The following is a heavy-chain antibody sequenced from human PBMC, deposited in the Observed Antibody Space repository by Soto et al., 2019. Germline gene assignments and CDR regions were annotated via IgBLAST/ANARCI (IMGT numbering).Heavy chain of an antibody. Sequence: QVQLVQSGAEVKKPGSSVKVSCKASGGTFSSYAISWVRQAPGQGLEWMGGIIPIFGTANCAQKFQGRVTITADESTSTAYMELSSLRSEDTAVYYCARVGEYYDSSGYYPIDYWGQGTLVTVSS. CDR3: ARVGEYYDSSGYYPIDY. CDR2: IIPIFGTA. D-gene: IGHD3-22*01. J-gene: IGHJ4*02. V-gene: IGHV1-69*01. CDR1: GGTFSSYA.